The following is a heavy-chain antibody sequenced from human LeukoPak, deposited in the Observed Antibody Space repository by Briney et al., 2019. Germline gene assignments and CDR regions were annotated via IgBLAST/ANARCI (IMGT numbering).Heavy chain of an antibody. Sequence: GRSLRLSCAASGFTFDDYAMHWVRQAPGKGLEWVSGISWNSGSIGYADSVKGRFTISRDNAKNSLYLQMNSLRAEDTALYYCATYSSSVGDYWGQGTLVTVSS. CDR3: ATYSSSVGDY. J-gene: IGHJ4*02. CDR1: GFTFDDYA. CDR2: ISWNSGSI. V-gene: IGHV3-9*01. D-gene: IGHD6-13*01.